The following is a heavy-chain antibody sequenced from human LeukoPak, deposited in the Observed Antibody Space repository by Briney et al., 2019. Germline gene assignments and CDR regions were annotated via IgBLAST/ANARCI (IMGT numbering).Heavy chain of an antibody. CDR1: GFSFSSCS. D-gene: IGHD1-26*01. CDR2: ISISRSYI. J-gene: IGHJ6*02. CDR3: GRYSGSYFDPFGTYGMDV. V-gene: IGHV3-21*01. Sequence: GGSLRLSCAASGFSFSSCSMNWVRPAPGKGLEWVSSISISRSYIYYAHSVKGRFTNSRDNDKNALYMQMNSLRAEDTAVYYCGRYSGSYFDPFGTYGMDVWGQGTSVTVSS.